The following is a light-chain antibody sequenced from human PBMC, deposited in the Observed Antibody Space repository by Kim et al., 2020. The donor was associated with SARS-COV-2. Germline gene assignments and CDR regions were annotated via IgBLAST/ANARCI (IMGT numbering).Light chain of an antibody. V-gene: IGLV3-21*04. CDR3: QVWSSRADYV. CDR2: YDS. CDR1: NIGDRS. J-gene: IGLJ1*01. Sequence: SYELTQPPSVSVAPGKTATITCGGSNIGDRSVHWYQQRPGQAPVLVIFYDSDRPSGIPERFSGSNSGNSATLTISGVEAGDEADYYCQVWSSRADYVFGT.